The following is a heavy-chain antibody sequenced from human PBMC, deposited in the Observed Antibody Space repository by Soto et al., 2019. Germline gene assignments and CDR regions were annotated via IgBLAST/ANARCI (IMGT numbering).Heavy chain of an antibody. CDR3: ARSLGVVISWWFDT. CDR1: GGSFSGYY. Sequence: SETLSLTCAVYGGSFSGYYWSWIRQPPGKGLEWIGEINHSGSTNYNPSLKSRVTISVDTSKNQFSLKLSSVTAADTAVYYCARSLGVVISWWFDTRGQCTLVT. V-gene: IGHV4-34*01. J-gene: IGHJ5*02. D-gene: IGHD3-3*01. CDR2: INHSGST.